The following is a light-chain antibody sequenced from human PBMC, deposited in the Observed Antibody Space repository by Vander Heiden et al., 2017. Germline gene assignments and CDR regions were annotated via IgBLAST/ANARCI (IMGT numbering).Light chain of an antibody. V-gene: IGKV2-28*01. Sequence: DIVMTQSPLSLPVTPGEPASISCRSSQSSLHSNGYNYMEWELKKPEQSPQLLLYLGSNRASGVPDRFSGSGSGTDFTLKISRVEAEDVGVYDCMQALQTPLTFGGGTKVEIK. CDR1: QSSLHSNGYNY. CDR2: LGS. J-gene: IGKJ4*01. CDR3: MQALQTPLT.